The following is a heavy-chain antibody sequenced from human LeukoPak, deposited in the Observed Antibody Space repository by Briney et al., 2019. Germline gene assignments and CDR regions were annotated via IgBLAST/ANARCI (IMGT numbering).Heavy chain of an antibody. CDR3: TRASPVRGFAF. CDR1: GFTFSGYS. V-gene: IGHV3-21*01. D-gene: IGHD3-10*01. J-gene: IGHJ4*02. CDR2: SSFSDHI. Sequence: GGSLRLSCAASGFTFSGYSINWVRQAPGKGLEWVSASSFSDHIYYADSVKGRFTISRDNAKNSVSLQMNSLRAEDTGVYYCTRASPVRGFAFCGQGTLVTVSS.